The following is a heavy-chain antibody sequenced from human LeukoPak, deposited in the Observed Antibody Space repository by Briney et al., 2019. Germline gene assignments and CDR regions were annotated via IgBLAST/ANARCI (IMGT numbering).Heavy chain of an antibody. CDR3: ARREELLRCFDY. J-gene: IGHJ4*02. D-gene: IGHD1-26*01. CDR1: GGSISSYY. CDR2: IYYSGST. V-gene: IGHV4-59*12. Sequence: SETLSLTCTVSGGSISSYYWSWIRQPPGKGLEWIGYIYYSGSTNYNPSLKSRVTISVDTSKNQFSLKLSSVTAAGTAVYYCARREELLRCFDYWGQGTLVTVSS.